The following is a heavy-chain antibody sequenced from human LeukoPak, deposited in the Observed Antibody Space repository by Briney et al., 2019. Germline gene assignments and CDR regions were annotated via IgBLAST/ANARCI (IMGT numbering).Heavy chain of an antibody. CDR1: GCSISSGYY. D-gene: IGHD2-21*01. J-gene: IGHJ4*02. Sequence: SETLSLTCAVSGCSISSGYYWGWIRQPPGKGLEWIGSIYHSGSTYYNPSLKSRVTISVDTSKNQFSLKLSSVTAADTAVYYCARAVGDHLDYWGQGTLVTVSS. CDR2: IYHSGST. CDR3: ARAVGDHLDY. V-gene: IGHV4-38-2*01.